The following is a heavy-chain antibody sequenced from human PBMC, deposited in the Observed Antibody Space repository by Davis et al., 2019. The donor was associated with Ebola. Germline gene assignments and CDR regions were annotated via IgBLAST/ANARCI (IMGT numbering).Heavy chain of an antibody. CDR3: AKDTSNIWFDI. D-gene: IGHD1-26*01. Sequence: GGSLRLSCATSGLIFRSYVMSWDRQAPGKGLEWVSTFGTSGDTYYADSVKGRFTISRDNSKNTLYLQMNGLRVDDTAIYYCAKDTSNIWFDIWGQGTMVTVSS. V-gene: IGHV3-23*01. CDR2: FGTSGDT. J-gene: IGHJ3*02. CDR1: GLIFRSYV.